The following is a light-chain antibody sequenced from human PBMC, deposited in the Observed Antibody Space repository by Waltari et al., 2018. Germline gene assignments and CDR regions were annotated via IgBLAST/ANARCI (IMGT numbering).Light chain of an antibody. CDR1: QTITSSD. J-gene: IGKJ4*01. Sequence: EIVLTQSPATLSVSPGERVTLSCEASQTITSSDLAWYQQKPGLAPRRVIYDVSYRATGIPDRFSGRGSGTDFTLTISRLEPEDYAVYHCQQYSGSPLTFGGGTKVEF. CDR2: DVS. V-gene: IGKV3D-20*01. CDR3: QQYSGSPLT.